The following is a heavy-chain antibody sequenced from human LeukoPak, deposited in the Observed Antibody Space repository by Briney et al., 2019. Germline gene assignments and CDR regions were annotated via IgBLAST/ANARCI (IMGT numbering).Heavy chain of an antibody. J-gene: IGHJ3*02. CDR2: IYPGYSDS. CDR3: GRRLRDGYNSDAFDI. V-gene: IGHV5-51*01. D-gene: IGHD5-24*01. CDR1: AYSFTTYW. Sequence: GESLKTSLKSSAYSFTTYWIDRVRQTPGKGPEVMGIIYPGYSDSRYSASLQGQVTISADKYISTAYLQWSSLKASDTAMYYCGRRLRDGYNSDAFDIWGQGTMVTVSS.